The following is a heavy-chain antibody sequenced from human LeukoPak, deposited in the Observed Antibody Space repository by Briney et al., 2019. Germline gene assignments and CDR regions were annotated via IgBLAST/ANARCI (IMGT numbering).Heavy chain of an antibody. CDR1: GFTVSSNY. V-gene: IGHV3-66*02. Sequence: PGGSLRLSCAASGFTVSSNYMSWVRQAPGKGLEWVSVIYSGGSTYYADSVKGRFTISRDNSKNTLYLQMNSRRAEDTAVYYCARTRGYSGYDGEYYFDYWGQGTLVTVSS. CDR2: IYSGGST. CDR3: ARTRGYSGYDGEYYFDY. J-gene: IGHJ4*02. D-gene: IGHD5-12*01.